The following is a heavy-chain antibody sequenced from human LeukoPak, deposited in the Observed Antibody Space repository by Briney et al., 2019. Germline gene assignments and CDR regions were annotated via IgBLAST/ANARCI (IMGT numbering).Heavy chain of an antibody. CDR3: ARYTNSWSALMGIDY. Sequence: SETLSLTCTVSGGSISFRGYYWGWIRQPPGKGLEWIGTIYYGGSTYYNPSLKGRVTISVDTSRNQLSLKLSSVTAADTAVYYCARYTNSWSALMGIDYWGQGTLVTVSS. V-gene: IGHV4-39*01. CDR2: IYYGGST. J-gene: IGHJ4*02. CDR1: GGSISFRGYY. D-gene: IGHD6-13*01.